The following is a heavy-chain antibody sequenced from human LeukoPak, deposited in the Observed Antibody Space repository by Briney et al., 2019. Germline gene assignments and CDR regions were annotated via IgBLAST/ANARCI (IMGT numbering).Heavy chain of an antibody. D-gene: IGHD3-22*01. CDR1: GFTFSSYG. V-gene: IGHV3-33*01. Sequence: PGRSLRLSCAASGFTFSSYGMHWVRQAPGKGLEWVAVIWYDGSNKYYADSVKGRFTISRDNSKNTLYLQMSSLRAEDTAVYYCARGTTLYDSSGDDFDYWGQGTLVTVSS. J-gene: IGHJ4*02. CDR2: IWYDGSNK. CDR3: ARGTTLYDSSGDDFDY.